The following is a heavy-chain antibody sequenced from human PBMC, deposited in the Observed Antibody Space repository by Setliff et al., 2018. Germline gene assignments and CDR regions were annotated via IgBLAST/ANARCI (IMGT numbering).Heavy chain of an antibody. CDR2: ISPYTGKS. J-gene: IGHJ4*02. D-gene: IGHD2-2*01. V-gene: IGHV1-18*01. CDR3: SRLVRFCTRTSCQRLSGDEY. CDR1: GYTFIDYG. Sequence: ASVKVSCKASGYTFIDYGVSWVRQAPGQGLEWVGWISPYTGKSYLAPKFQDRVTLTADTSTTTAYLQLTNLRSDDTAIYFCSRLVRFCTRTSCQRLSGDEYWGQGALVTVSS.